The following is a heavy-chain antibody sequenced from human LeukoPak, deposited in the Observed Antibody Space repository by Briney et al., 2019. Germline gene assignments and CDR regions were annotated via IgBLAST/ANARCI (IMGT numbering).Heavy chain of an antibody. D-gene: IGHD2-8*01. J-gene: IGHJ6*03. V-gene: IGHV4-34*01. CDR2: INHSGGT. CDR3: ARGGYCTNGVCYRPQYFYYYMDV. Sequence: SETLSLTCAVYGGSFTDYYLTWIRQPPGKGLEWIGEINHSGGTNYNPPLRSRVTISVDTSKNQFSPKLWSVTAADTAVYYCARGGYCTNGVCYRPQYFYYYMDVWGKGTTVTVSS. CDR1: GGSFTDYY.